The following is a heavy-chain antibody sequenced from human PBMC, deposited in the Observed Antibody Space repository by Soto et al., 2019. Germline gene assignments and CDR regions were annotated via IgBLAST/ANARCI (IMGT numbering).Heavy chain of an antibody. J-gene: IGHJ5*02. Sequence: SETLSITCTVAGGSITTYYWSWIRQTPGKGLEWIGYFHYSGTTKYNPSLESRVTMSVDTSKNRFSLRLTSVTAADTAVYHCARHGPDYSSGKITWFDPWGEGILVTVAS. V-gene: IGHV4-59*01. CDR2: FHYSGTT. CDR1: GGSITTYY. CDR3: ARHGPDYSSGKITWFDP. D-gene: IGHD6-19*01.